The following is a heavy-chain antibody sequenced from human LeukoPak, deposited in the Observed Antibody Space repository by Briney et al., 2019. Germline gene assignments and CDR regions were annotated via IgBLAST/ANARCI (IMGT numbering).Heavy chain of an antibody. CDR3: ARLRTLSFTIPAD. D-gene: IGHD3-3*01. V-gene: IGHV4-39*07. Sequence: PSETLSLTCTVSGGSISSSSYYWGWIRQPPGKGLEWIGSIYYSGSTYYNPSLKSRVTISVDTSRNQFSLKLTSLTAADTAVYYCARLRTLSFTIPADWGQGTLVTVSS. CDR2: IYYSGST. CDR1: GGSISSSSYY. J-gene: IGHJ4*02.